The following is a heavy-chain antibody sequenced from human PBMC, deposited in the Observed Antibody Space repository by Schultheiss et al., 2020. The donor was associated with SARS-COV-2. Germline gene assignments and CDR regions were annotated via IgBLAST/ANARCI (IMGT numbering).Heavy chain of an antibody. Sequence: SETLSLTCTVSGGSISSGSYYWSWIRQPAGKGLEWIGEVNHSGSTNYNPSLKSRVTMSVDTSKNQFSLKLSSVTAADTAVYYCARGYCSSTSCYHDYYYYYMDVWGKGTTVTVSS. CDR1: GGSISSGSYY. V-gene: IGHV4-61*09. J-gene: IGHJ6*03. D-gene: IGHD2-2*01. CDR2: VNHSGST. CDR3: ARGYCSSTSCYHDYYYYYMDV.